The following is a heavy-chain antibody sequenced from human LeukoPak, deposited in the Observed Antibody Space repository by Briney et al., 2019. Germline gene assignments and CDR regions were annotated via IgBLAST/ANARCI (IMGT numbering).Heavy chain of an antibody. Sequence: SETLSLTCGVSGGSISGTNWWSWVRQPPGQGLEWIGEISLAGQTNYNPSLNGRVTMSLDKSSNQLSLHLTSVTAADTATYYCSRESGPFCPFGHWGQGTLVIVSS. CDR3: SRESGPFCPFGH. J-gene: IGHJ4*02. D-gene: IGHD1-26*01. CDR1: GGSISGTNW. V-gene: IGHV4/OR15-8*02. CDR2: ISLAGQT.